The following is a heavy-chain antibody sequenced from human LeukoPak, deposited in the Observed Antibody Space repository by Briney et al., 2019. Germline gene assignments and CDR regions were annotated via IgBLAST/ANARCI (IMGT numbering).Heavy chain of an antibody. D-gene: IGHD2-2*01. CDR2: SR. J-gene: IGHJ6*02. V-gene: IGHV3-9*01. Sequence: SRYYADSVRGRLTISRDNAKNPLYLQMNSLRAEDTALYYCAKSVVPAAIDYYYYYGMDVWGQGTTVTVSS. CDR3: AKSVVPAAIDYYYYYGMDV.